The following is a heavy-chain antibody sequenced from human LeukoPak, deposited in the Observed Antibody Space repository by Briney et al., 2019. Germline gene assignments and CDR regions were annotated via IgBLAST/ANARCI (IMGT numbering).Heavy chain of an antibody. J-gene: IGHJ4*02. Sequence: SETLSLTCTVFGGSISTSSSYWGWIRQPPGKGLEWIGEVHLDGRTNYNPSLKSRLIMSVDLPENHISLKLTSVTAADTAVYYCAREGGFYRPLDYSGQGTLVTVSS. CDR2: VHLDGRT. D-gene: IGHD3-3*01. CDR3: AREGGFYRPLDY. CDR1: GGSISTSSSY. V-gene: IGHV4-39*07.